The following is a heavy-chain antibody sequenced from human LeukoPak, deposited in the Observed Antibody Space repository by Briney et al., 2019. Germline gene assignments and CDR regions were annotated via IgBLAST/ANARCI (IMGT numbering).Heavy chain of an antibody. J-gene: IGHJ1*01. CDR2: ISSSSSYI. D-gene: IGHD6-19*01. CDR1: GFTFSSYS. CDR3: ARGGKIALAGTRSSQYFQH. Sequence: GGSLRLSCAASGFTFSSYSMNWVRQAPGKGLEWVSSISSSSSYIYYADSVKGRFTISRDNAKNSLYLQMNSLRPEDTAVYYCARGGKIALAGTRSSQYFQHWGQGTLVTVSS. V-gene: IGHV3-21*01.